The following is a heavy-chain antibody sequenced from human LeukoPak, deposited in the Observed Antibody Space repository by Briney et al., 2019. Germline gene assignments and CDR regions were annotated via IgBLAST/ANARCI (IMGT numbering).Heavy chain of an antibody. CDR1: GFAFSSYW. Sequence: GGSLRLSCAASGFAFSSYWMNWVRQAPGKGLEWVSPISSSSSYIYYADSVKGRFTISRDNAKDSLYLQMNSLRAEDTAVYYCARRYYYDSSGYYYGMDVWGQGTTVTVSS. D-gene: IGHD3-22*01. J-gene: IGHJ6*02. CDR2: ISSSSSYI. V-gene: IGHV3-21*01. CDR3: ARRYYYDSSGYYYGMDV.